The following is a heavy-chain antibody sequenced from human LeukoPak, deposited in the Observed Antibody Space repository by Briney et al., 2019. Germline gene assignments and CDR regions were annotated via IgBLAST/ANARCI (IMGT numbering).Heavy chain of an antibody. Sequence: GGSLRLSCAASGFIYSSYSMNGVRQPRGRGLEGVSSISSGSSYIYYADSVKGRFTISRDNAKIPLYLQMNSLRAEDMAEYYCAREGFWAASDQTVDYWGQGTLVTVSS. D-gene: IGHD6-13*01. CDR1: GFIYSSYS. J-gene: IGHJ4*02. CDR3: AREGFWAASDQTVDY. CDR2: ISSGSSYI. V-gene: IGHV3-21*01.